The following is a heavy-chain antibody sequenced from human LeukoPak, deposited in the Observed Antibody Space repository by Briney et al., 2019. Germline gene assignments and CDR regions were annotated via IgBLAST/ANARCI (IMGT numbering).Heavy chain of an antibody. D-gene: IGHD1-26*01. J-gene: IGHJ5*02. CDR2: GYPGYCGS. Sequence: PGETLKISCNGSGDSFTSCWYDWGCQMPGKGLERMGIGYPGYCGSSYSPYFQPQVTISADKSINTANLQWTSLMASDTAMYYSARLRGVRAPLAPCGQGTLVTVSA. CDR3: ARLRGVRAPLAP. V-gene: IGHV5-51*01. CDR1: GDSFTSCW.